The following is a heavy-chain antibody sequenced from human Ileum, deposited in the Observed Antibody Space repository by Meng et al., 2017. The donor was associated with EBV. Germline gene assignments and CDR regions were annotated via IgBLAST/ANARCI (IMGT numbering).Heavy chain of an antibody. J-gene: IGHJ4*02. D-gene: IGHD4-17*01. CDR3: ARGHDYGDYASDY. Sequence: QVERAEWGAGLLKPSENLSLHCAGYGGSFSGYYWSRNRQAPGKGLEWIGEINHSGSTNYNPSLKSRVTISVDTSKNQFSLKLSSVTAADTAVYYCARGHDYGDYASDYWGQGTLVTVSS. CDR2: INHSGST. CDR1: GGSFSGYY. V-gene: IGHV4-34*01.